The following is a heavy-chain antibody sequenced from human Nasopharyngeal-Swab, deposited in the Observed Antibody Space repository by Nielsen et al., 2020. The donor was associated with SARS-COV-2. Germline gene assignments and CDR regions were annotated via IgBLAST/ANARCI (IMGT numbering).Heavy chain of an antibody. CDR3: ARIPSTLPDY. V-gene: IGHV5-51*01. J-gene: IGHJ4*02. D-gene: IGHD5/OR15-5a*01. CDR1: GYSFTSYW. Sequence: GESLKISCKGSGYSFTSYWIGLVRQMPGKGLEWMGTIYPGDSDTSYSPSFQGQVTISADKSISTAYLQWSSLKASDIAMYYCARIPSTLPDYWGQGTLVTVSS. CDR2: IYPGDSDT.